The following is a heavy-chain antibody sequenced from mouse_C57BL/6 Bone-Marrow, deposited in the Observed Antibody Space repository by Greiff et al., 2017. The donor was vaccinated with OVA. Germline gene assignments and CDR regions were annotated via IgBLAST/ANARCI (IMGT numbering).Heavy chain of an antibody. J-gene: IGHJ2*01. Sequence: DVQLVESGGDLVKPGGSLKLSCAASGFTFSSYGMSWVRQTPDKRLEWVATISSAGSYTYYPDSVKGRFTISRDNATNTLYLHMSSLKSEDTAMYYCARRGVQLYFDYWGQGTTLTVSS. CDR2: ISSAGSYT. CDR3: ARRGVQLYFDY. CDR1: GFTFSSYG. D-gene: IGHD3-1*01. V-gene: IGHV5-6*01.